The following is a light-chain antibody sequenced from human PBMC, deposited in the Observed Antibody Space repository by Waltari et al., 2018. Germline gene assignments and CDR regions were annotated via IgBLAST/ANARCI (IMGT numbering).Light chain of an antibody. CDR2: AES. J-gene: IGKJ3*01. Sequence: DIQMTQSPSSLSASAGDRVTITCRASQGISTYLNWYQQKPGKAPKRLIYAESSLESGVPSRFSGIGSGTEFTLIISSLQPEDFATYYCLQYNSNPFTFGPGTKLDIK. CDR1: QGISTY. CDR3: LQYNSNPFT. V-gene: IGKV1-17*01.